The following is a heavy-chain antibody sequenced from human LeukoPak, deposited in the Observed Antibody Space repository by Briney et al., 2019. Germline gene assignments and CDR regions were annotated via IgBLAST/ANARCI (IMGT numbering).Heavy chain of an antibody. CDR2: INPSGGST. CDR3: ARDQGGAAAAPGYFQH. J-gene: IGHJ1*01. CDR1: GYTFTSYY. D-gene: IGHD6-13*01. V-gene: IGHV1-46*01. Sequence: APVKVSCKASGYTFTSYYMHWVRQAPGQGLEWMGIINPSGGSTSYAQKFQGRVTMTRDTSTSTVYMELSSLRSEDTAVYYCARDQGGAAAAPGYFQHWGQGTLVTVSS.